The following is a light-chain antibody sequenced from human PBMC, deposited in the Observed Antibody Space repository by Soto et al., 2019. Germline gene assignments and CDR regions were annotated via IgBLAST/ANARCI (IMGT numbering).Light chain of an antibody. CDR2: EVS. CDR1: TSDVGGYNY. J-gene: IGLJ2*01. V-gene: IGLV2-14*01. CDR3: SSYTSSTTLV. Sequence: QSALTQPASVSGSPGQSITISCTGTTSDVGGYNYVSWYQQHPGKAPKLMIYEVSNRPSGVSNRFSGSKSGNTASLTISGLPPDDEADYYCSSYTSSTTLVFGGGTKLTVL.